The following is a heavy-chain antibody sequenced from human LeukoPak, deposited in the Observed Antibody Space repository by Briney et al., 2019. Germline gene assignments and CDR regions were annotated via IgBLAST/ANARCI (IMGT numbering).Heavy chain of an antibody. D-gene: IGHD3-9*01. CDR3: ARDSYDILTGYYGMDV. J-gene: IGHJ6*04. V-gene: IGHV6-1*01. Sequence: SQTLSLTRAISGDSVSSNSAAWNWIRQSPSRGLEWLGRTYYRSKWYNDYAVSVKSRITINPDTSKNQLSLQLNSVTPEDTAVYYCARDSYDILTGYYGMDVWGKGTTVTVSS. CDR2: TYYRSKWYN. CDR1: GDSVSSNSAA.